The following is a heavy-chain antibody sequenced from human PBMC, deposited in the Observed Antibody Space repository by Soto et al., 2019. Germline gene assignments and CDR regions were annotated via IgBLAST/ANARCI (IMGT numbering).Heavy chain of an antibody. CDR3: ARDKITGLFDY. D-gene: IGHD2-8*02. V-gene: IGHV4-34*01. Sequence: QVQLQQWGAGLLKPSETLSLTCAVYGGSFSGYSWTWIRQPPGTGLECIGEINHTGSTNYNPSLKSRVTISVHTSKNQFSLKLTSVTAADTAVYYCARDKITGLFDYWGQGTLVTVSS. J-gene: IGHJ4*02. CDR2: INHTGST. CDR1: GGSFSGYS.